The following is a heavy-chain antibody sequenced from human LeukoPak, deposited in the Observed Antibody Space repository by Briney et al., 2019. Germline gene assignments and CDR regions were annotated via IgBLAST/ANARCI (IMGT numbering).Heavy chain of an antibody. CDR2: ISGSGGST. CDR3: AKDPLLGTASYNWFDP. CDR1: GFTFSSYA. Sequence: GSLRLSCAASGFTFSSYAMSWVRQAPGKGLEWVSAISGSGGSTYYADSVKGRFTISRDNSKNTLYLQMNSLRAEDTAVYYCAKDPLLGTASYNWFDPWGQGTLVTVSS. V-gene: IGHV3-23*01. D-gene: IGHD1-1*01. J-gene: IGHJ5*02.